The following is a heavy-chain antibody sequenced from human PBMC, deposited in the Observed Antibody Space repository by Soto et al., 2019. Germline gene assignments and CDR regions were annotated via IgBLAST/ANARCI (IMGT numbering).Heavy chain of an antibody. D-gene: IGHD4-4*01. CDR1: GFTSSDHY. Sequence: PGGSLRLSCAASGFTSSDHYMDWVRQAPGKGLEWVGRIRNKANSYTTEYAASVKGRFTISRDDSKNLLFLQMYSLKTEDTAVYYCSGAGILTTPYHFDYWGQGTLVTVSS. V-gene: IGHV3-72*01. CDR2: IRNKANSYTT. CDR3: SGAGILTTPYHFDY. J-gene: IGHJ4*01.